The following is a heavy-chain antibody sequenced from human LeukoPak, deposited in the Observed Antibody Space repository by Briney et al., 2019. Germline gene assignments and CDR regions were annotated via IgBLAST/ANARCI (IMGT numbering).Heavy chain of an antibody. CDR2: IIPIFGTA. Sequence: SVKVSCKASRGTFSSYAISWVRQAPGQGLEWMGGIIPIFGTANYAQKFQGRVTITADESTSTAYMELSSLRSEDTAVYYCARDRSDYSAGYFDYWGQGTLVTVSS. D-gene: IGHD4-17*01. CDR3: ARDRSDYSAGYFDY. J-gene: IGHJ4*02. CDR1: RGTFSSYA. V-gene: IGHV1-69*13.